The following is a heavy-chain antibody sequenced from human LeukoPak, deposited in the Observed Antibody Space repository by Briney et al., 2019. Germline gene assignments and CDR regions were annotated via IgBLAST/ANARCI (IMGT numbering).Heavy chain of an antibody. J-gene: IGHJ6*03. CDR1: GGSISSYY. CDR2: IYYSGST. Sequence: PSETLSLTCTVSGGSISSYYCSWIRQPPRNGLYWIGYIYYSGSTNYNPSLKSRVTISVDKSNNQLSLKLNSVTAADTAVYYCARVMGASWFFYLDVWGKGTTVTVSS. CDR3: ARVMGASWFFYLDV. D-gene: IGHD3-16*02. V-gene: IGHV4-59*12.